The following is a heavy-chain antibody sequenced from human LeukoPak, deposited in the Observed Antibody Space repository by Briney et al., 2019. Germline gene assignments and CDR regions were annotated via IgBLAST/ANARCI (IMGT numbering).Heavy chain of an antibody. CDR1: GGSISSGDYY. V-gene: IGHV4-30-4*01. CDR3: ASSRGYSYGEIDY. J-gene: IGHJ4*02. CDR2: IYYSGST. Sequence: MASETLSLTCTVSGGSISSGDYYWSWIRQPPGKGEEWIGYIYYSGSTYYNPSLKSRVTISVDTSKNQFSLKLSSVTAADTAVYYCASSRGYSYGEIDYWGQGTLVTVSS. D-gene: IGHD5-18*01.